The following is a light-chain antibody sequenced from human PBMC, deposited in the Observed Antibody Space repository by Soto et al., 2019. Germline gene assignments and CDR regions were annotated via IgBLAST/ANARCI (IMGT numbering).Light chain of an antibody. J-gene: IGLJ1*01. Sequence: QSALTQPPSASGSPGQSVTISCTGTSGDVGGYNYVSWYQQHPGKAPKLMIYEVSKRPSGVPDRFSGSKSGNTASLTVSGLQPEDEADYYCSSYEGSNNLVFGTGTKLTVL. CDR2: EVS. V-gene: IGLV2-8*01. CDR1: SGDVGGYNY. CDR3: SSYEGSNNLV.